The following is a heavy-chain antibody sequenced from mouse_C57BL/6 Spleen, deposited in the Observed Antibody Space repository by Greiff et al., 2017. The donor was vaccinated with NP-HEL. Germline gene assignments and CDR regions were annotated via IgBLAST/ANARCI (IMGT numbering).Heavy chain of an antibody. J-gene: IGHJ3*01. CDR2: IYPRSGNT. V-gene: IGHV1-81*01. CDR3: ARSEFLQAWFAY. Sequence: VQLQQSGAELARPGASVKLSCKASGYTFTSYGISWVKQRTGQGLEWIGEIYPRSGNTYYNEKFKGKATLTADKSSSTAYMELRSLTSEDSAVYFCARSEFLQAWFAYWGQGTLVTVSA. D-gene: IGHD2-1*01. CDR1: GYTFTSYG.